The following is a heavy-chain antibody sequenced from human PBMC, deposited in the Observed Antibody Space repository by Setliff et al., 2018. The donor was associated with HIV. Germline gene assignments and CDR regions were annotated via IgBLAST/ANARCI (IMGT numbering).Heavy chain of an antibody. D-gene: IGHD3-3*01. V-gene: IGHV3-48*01. CDR1: GFTFSSYS. Sequence: PGGSLRLSCAASGFTFSSYSMNWVRPAPGKGLEWVSYISSSSSTIYYADSVKGRFTISRDNAKNSLYLQMNSLRAEDTAVYYCARERLRFLEWLPLDYWGQGTLVTVSS. CDR3: ARERLRFLEWLPLDY. J-gene: IGHJ4*02. CDR2: ISSSSSTI.